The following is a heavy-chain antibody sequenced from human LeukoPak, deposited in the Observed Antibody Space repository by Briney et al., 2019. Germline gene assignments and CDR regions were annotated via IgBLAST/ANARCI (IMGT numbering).Heavy chain of an antibody. V-gene: IGHV3-30*18. CDR2: ISYDGSNK. CDR3: AKSLVVAVPYYYYGMDV. CDR1: GFTFSSYG. J-gene: IGHJ6*02. D-gene: IGHD6-19*01. Sequence: GGSLRLSCAASGFTFSSYGMHWVRQATGKGLEWVAVISYDGSNKYYADSVKGRFTISRDNSKNTLYLQMNSLRAEDTAVYYCAKSLVVAVPYYYYGMDVWGQGTTVTVSS.